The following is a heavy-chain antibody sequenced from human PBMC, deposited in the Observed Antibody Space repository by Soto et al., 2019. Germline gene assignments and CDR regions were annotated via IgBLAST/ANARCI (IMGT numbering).Heavy chain of an antibody. Sequence: SETLSLTCAVYGGSFSGHYWSWIRQPPGKGLEWIGEINHSGSTNYNPSLKSRVTISVDTSKNQFSLKLSSVTAADTAVYYCARYYDFWSSYGMDVWGQGTTVTVSS. CDR1: GGSFSGHY. CDR2: INHSGST. CDR3: ARYYDFWSSYGMDV. V-gene: IGHV4-34*01. D-gene: IGHD3-3*01. J-gene: IGHJ6*02.